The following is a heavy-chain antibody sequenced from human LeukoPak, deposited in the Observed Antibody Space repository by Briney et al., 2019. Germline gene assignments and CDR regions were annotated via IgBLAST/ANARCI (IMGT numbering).Heavy chain of an antibody. Sequence: GGFLRLSCAVSGLTFYTYAMSWVRQAPGKGLEWVSAISGRDGRTYYSDSVKGRFTISRDNSQNTLYLQMNTLRAEDTAVYYCSTSPSFGSSWYQFNYWGQGALVIVSS. CDR1: GLTFYTYA. D-gene: IGHD6-13*01. J-gene: IGHJ4*02. CDR2: ISGRDGRT. CDR3: STSPSFGSSWYQFNY. V-gene: IGHV3-23*01.